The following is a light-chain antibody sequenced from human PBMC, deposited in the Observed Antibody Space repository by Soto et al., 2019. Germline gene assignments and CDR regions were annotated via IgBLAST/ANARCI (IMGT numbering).Light chain of an antibody. Sequence: QSVLTQPPSASGTPGQRVTISCSGSSSNIGSNYVYWYQQFPGTAPKLLIYRNTQRPSGVPDRFSGSKSGTSASLAISGLRSEDEADYYCATWDDSLSGVFGGGTKVTVL. CDR3: ATWDDSLSGV. CDR2: RNT. V-gene: IGLV1-47*01. J-gene: IGLJ3*02. CDR1: SSNIGSNY.